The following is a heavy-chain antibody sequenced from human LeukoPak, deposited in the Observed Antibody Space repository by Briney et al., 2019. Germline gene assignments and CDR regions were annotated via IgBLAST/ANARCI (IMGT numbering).Heavy chain of an antibody. J-gene: IGHJ4*02. CDR1: GFTFSNYA. V-gene: IGHV3-23*01. CDR3: AKDVRRFDY. Sequence: PGGSLRLSCAASGFTFSNYAMSWVRQAPGKGLEWVSVISGSGTIYYADSVKGRFTISRDNSKNTLYLQMSSLRAEDAALYYCAKDVRRFDYWGQGTLVTVSS. CDR2: ISGSGTI.